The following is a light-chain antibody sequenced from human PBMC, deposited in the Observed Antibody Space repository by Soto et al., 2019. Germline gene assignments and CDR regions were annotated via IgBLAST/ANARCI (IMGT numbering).Light chain of an antibody. J-gene: IGKJ1*01. CDR1: QSVNSNY. CDR3: HQRQSWPRT. Sequence: EVVLTQSPGTLSLSPGERATLSCRTSQSVNSNYLAWYQQKPGQAPRLLIHGASSRATGIPARFSGSGSGTDFTLTISSLEPEDFAVYYCHQRQSWPRTFGQGTKVDIK. CDR2: GAS. V-gene: IGKV3-20*01.